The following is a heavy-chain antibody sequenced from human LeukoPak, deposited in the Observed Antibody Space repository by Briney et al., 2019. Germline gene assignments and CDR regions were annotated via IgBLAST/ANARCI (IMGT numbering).Heavy chain of an antibody. Sequence: QPGGSLRLSCAASGFTFSSYAMSWVRQAPGKGLEWVSAISGSGGSTYYADSVKGRFTISRDNSKNTLYLQMNSLRAEDTAVYYCAKSRVTSAYYYYGMDVWGQGTTVTVSS. D-gene: IGHD4-17*01. J-gene: IGHJ6*02. CDR3: AKSRVTSAYYYYGMDV. CDR2: ISGSGGST. V-gene: IGHV3-23*01. CDR1: GFTFSSYA.